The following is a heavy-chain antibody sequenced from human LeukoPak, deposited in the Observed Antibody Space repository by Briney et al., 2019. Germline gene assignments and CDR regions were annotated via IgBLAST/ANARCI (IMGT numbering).Heavy chain of an antibody. J-gene: IGHJ5*02. CDR2: KSSDGSNT. CDR1: GFTFRSYW. CDR3: ARGRGPYGWFDP. V-gene: IGHV3-74*01. D-gene: IGHD3-10*01. Sequence: PGGSLRLSCAASGFTFRSYWMHWVRQGPGKGLVWVSRKSSDGSNTNYADSVKGRFTVSRDNAKNTLYLQMNSLRVEDTAVYYCARGRGPYGWFDPWGQGTLVTVSS.